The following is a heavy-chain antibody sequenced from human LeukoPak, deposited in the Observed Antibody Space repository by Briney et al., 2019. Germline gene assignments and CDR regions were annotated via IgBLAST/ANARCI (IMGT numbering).Heavy chain of an antibody. V-gene: IGHV3-11*04. D-gene: IGHD3-10*01. CDR1: GFTFSDFY. Sequence: PGGSLRLSCAASGFTFSDFYMSWIRQTPEKGLEWISHISTTGNTKYYADSVIGRFSISRDNAKNSVYLQMNSLRPEDTAVYYCAKTMLRGIWYMDVWGKGTTVTVSS. J-gene: IGHJ6*03. CDR2: ISTTGNTK. CDR3: AKTMLRGIWYMDV.